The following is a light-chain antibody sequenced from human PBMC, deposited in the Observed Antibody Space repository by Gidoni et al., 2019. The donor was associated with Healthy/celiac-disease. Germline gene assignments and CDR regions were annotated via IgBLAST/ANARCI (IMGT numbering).Light chain of an antibody. J-gene: IGKJ3*01. CDR1: QGSSSW. CDR2: AAS. V-gene: IGKV1-12*01. CDR3: QQANSFPFT. Sequence: DIQMTQSPSSVSASVGDRVTIPCRASQGSSSWLAWYQQKPGKAPKLLIDAASSLQSGVPSRFSGSGSGTDFTLTISSLQPEDFANYYCQQANSFPFTFGPGTKVDIK.